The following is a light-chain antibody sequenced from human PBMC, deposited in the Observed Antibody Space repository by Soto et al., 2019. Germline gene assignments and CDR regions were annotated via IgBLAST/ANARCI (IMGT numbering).Light chain of an antibody. Sequence: QSVLTQPPSVSGAPGQRVTISCTGSSSNIGADSDVHWYQQLPGTAPKLLMFGNSNRPSGVPDRFSGSKSGTSASLAITVLQAEDEADYYCQSYDSSLSSYVFGTGTKVTVL. CDR2: GNS. V-gene: IGLV1-40*01. J-gene: IGLJ1*01. CDR1: SSNIGADSD. CDR3: QSYDSSLSSYV.